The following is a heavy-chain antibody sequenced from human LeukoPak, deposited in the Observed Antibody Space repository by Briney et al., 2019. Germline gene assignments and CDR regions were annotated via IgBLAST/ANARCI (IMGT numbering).Heavy chain of an antibody. Sequence: ASVKVSRKASGYTFTDYYVHWVRQAPGQGLEWMGWINPYSGGTNYAQKFQGRVTMTRDTSISTAYMELSRLRSDDTAVYYCARDLAFGEMVTNRGAFDIWGLGTMVTVSS. CDR2: INPYSGGT. CDR3: ARDLAFGEMVTNRGAFDI. D-gene: IGHD5-24*01. J-gene: IGHJ3*02. V-gene: IGHV1-2*02. CDR1: GYTFTDYY.